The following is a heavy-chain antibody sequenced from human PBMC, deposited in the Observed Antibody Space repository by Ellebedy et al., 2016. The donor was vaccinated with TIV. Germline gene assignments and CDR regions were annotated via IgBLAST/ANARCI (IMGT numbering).Heavy chain of an antibody. CDR3: ARRGSYGDYSVQVNSWFDL. D-gene: IGHD4-17*01. CDR1: GFSFRSYW. CDR2: IYQDGSEQ. Sequence: GESLKISCEASGFSFRSYWMSWVRQAPGKGLEWLANIYQDGSEQFYVDSVKGRFTISRDNAKNSVYLHMNSLRAEDTAVYYCARRGSYGDYSVQVNSWFDLWGQGTLVTVS. V-gene: IGHV3-7*01. J-gene: IGHJ5*02.